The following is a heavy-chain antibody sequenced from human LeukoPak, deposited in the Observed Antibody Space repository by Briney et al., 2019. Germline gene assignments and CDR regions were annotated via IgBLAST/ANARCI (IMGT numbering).Heavy chain of an antibody. CDR1: GGTSSSYA. CDR3: ASYREPEMATIGAFDP. J-gene: IGHJ5*02. V-gene: IGHV1-69*05. Sequence: SVKVSCKASGGTSSSYAISWVRQAPGQGLEWMGGIIPIFGTANYAQKFQGRVTITTDESTSTAYMELSSLRSEDTAVYYCASYREPEMATIGAFDPWGQGTLVTVSS. CDR2: IIPIFGTA. D-gene: IGHD5-24*01.